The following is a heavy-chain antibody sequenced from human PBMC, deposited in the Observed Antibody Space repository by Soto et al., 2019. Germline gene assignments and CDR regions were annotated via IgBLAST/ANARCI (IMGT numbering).Heavy chain of an antibody. CDR2: IYYSGST. V-gene: IGHV4-30-4*01. Sequence: SETLSLTCTVSGGSISSGDYYWSWIRQPPGKGLEWIGYIYYSGSTYYNPSLKSRVTISVDTSKNQFSLKLSSVTAADTVVYYCARHLELAYPHFDYWGQGTLVTVSS. CDR3: ARHLELAYPHFDY. J-gene: IGHJ4*02. D-gene: IGHD3-16*02. CDR1: GGSISSGDYY.